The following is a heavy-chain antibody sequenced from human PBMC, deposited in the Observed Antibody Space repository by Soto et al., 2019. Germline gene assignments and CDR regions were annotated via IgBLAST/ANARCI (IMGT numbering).Heavy chain of an antibody. V-gene: IGHV1-8*01. CDR3: ARVRYYYGSGSKTNWFDP. D-gene: IGHD3-10*01. CDR2: MNPNSGNT. Sequence: ASVKVSCKASGYTFTSDDINGVRQATGQGLEWMGWMNPNSGNTGYAQKFQGRVTMTRNTSISTAYMELSSLRSEDTAVYYCARVRYYYGSGSKTNWFDPWGQGTLVTVSS. J-gene: IGHJ5*02. CDR1: GYTFTSDD.